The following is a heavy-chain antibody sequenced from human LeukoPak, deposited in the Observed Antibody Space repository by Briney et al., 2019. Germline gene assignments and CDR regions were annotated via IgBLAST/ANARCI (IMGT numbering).Heavy chain of an antibody. Sequence: ASVKVSCKASGYTFTSYGISWVRQAPGPGLEWMGWISAYNGNTNYAQKLQGRVTMTTDTSTSTAYMELRSLRSEDTAVYYCATGIWSGYYYYYYMDVWGKGTTVTVSS. V-gene: IGHV1-18*01. CDR1: GYTFTSYG. CDR3: ATGIWSGYYYYYYMDV. D-gene: IGHD3-3*01. CDR2: ISAYNGNT. J-gene: IGHJ6*03.